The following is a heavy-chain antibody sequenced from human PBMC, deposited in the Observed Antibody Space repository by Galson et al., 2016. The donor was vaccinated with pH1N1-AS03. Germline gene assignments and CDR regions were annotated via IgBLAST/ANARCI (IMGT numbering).Heavy chain of an antibody. D-gene: IGHD5-24*01. J-gene: IGHJ4*01. CDR3: ARQVRDGYNAYLDY. V-gene: IGHV5-51*01. CDR1: GYIFTSYW. Sequence: QSGAEVKKPGESLKISCKTSGYIFTSYWVAWVRHMPGKGLEWMGIIYPGDSDSRYSPSFQGQVTISADRSINTTYLQWSSLMAADTAIYYCARQVRDGYNAYLDYWGQGIQVTVSS. CDR2: IYPGDSDS.